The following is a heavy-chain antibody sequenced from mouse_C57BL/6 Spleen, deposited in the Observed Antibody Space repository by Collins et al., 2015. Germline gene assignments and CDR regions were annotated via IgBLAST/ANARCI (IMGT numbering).Heavy chain of an antibody. Sequence: QVQLQQSGPELVKPGASVKISCKASGYAFSSSWMNWVKQRPGQGLEWIGRIYPGDGDTNYNGKFKGKATLTADKSSSTAYMQVSSLTSVDSAVYFCAGDYYGSSYDYWGQGTTLTVSS. CDR2: IYPGDGDT. CDR3: AGDYYGSSYDY. D-gene: IGHD1-1*01. J-gene: IGHJ2*01. CDR1: GYAFSSSW. V-gene: IGHV1-82*01.